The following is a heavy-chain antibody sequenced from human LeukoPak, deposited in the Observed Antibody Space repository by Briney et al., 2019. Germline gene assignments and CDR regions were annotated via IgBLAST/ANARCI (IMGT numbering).Heavy chain of an antibody. Sequence: GRSLRLSCAASGFTFSSYGMHWVRQAPGKGLEWVAVISYDGSNKYYADSVKGRFTISRDNSKNTLYLQMNSLRAEDTAVYYCAKGSSGQLAGNFDYWGQGTLVTVPS. V-gene: IGHV3-30*18. D-gene: IGHD6-6*01. CDR1: GFTFSSYG. CDR2: ISYDGSNK. J-gene: IGHJ4*02. CDR3: AKGSSGQLAGNFDY.